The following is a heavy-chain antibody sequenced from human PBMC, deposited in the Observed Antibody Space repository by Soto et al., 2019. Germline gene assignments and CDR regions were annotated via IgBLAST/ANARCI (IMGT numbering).Heavy chain of an antibody. Sequence: GCPGLSCAFSGFTVSNNYMSWVRQAPGKGLEGVSAVSGSGGSTYYADSVKGQFTISRDSSKNTLYLQMNSLRAEDTAVYYCAKTLRGYSYGSLEYWGQGTLVEVSS. CDR3: AKTLRGYSYGSLEY. CDR2: VSGSGGST. D-gene: IGHD5-18*01. V-gene: IGHV3-23*01. J-gene: IGHJ4*02. CDR1: GFTVSNNY.